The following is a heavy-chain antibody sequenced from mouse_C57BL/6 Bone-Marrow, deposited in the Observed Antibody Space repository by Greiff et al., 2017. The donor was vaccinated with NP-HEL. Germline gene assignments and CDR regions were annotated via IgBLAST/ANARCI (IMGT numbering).Heavy chain of an antibody. CDR1: GFTFSSYG. V-gene: IGHV5-6*01. CDR3: ASPITTVVAYWYFDV. J-gene: IGHJ1*03. D-gene: IGHD1-1*01. Sequence: DVQLVESGGDLVKPGGSLKLSCAASGFTFSSYGMSWVRQTPDKRLEWVATISSGGSYTYYPDSVKGRFTISRDNAKNTLYLQMSSLKSEDTAMYYCASPITTVVAYWYFDVWGTGTTVTVSS. CDR2: ISSGGSYT.